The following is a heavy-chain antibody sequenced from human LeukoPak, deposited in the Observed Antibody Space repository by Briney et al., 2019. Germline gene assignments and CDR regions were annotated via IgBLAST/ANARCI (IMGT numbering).Heavy chain of an antibody. CDR3: ARSFNGDLDY. CDR1: GDSVSSNSAA. D-gene: IGHD3-10*01. J-gene: IGHJ4*02. CDR2: TYYRSKWYN. Sequence: SQTLSLTCGISGDSVSSNSAAWDWIRQSPSRGLEWLGRTYYRSKWYNGYALSVKSRMTIKPNTSKNQSSLHLNSVTPEDTAVYYCARSFNGDLDYWGQGTLVTVSS. V-gene: IGHV6-1*01.